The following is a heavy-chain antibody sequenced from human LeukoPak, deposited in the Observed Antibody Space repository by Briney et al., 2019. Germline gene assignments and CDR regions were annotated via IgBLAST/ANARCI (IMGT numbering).Heavy chain of an antibody. V-gene: IGHV4-39*07. D-gene: IGHD3-10*01. Sequence: SETLSLTCTVSGGSISSSSYYWGWIRQPPGKGLEWIGSIYYSGSTYYNPSLKSRVTISVDTSKNQFSLKLSSVTAADTAVYYCARDKAGTMVRGVINGMDVWGQGTTVTVSS. J-gene: IGHJ6*02. CDR1: GGSISSSSYY. CDR2: IYYSGST. CDR3: ARDKAGTMVRGVINGMDV.